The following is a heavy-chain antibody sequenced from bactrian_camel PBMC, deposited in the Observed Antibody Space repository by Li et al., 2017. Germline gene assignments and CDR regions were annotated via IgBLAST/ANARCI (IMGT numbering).Heavy chain of an antibody. Sequence: HVQLVESGGGSVQPGGSLTLSCAASGFTFATYAMNWVRQAPGKGLEWVATISSDGTTTYLADSVKDRFTISRDNAENTVSLLMSSLTSEDTARYYCTTGYGFIYWGQGTQVTVS. V-gene: IGHV3-2*01. J-gene: IGHJ4*01. CDR3: TTGYGFIY. CDR1: GFTFATYA. D-gene: IGHD6*01. CDR2: ISSDGTTT.